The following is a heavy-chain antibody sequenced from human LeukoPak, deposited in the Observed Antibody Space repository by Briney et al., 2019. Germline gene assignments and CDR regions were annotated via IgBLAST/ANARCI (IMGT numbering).Heavy chain of an antibody. CDR2: IYYSGST. Sequence: SQTLSLTCSVSGGSISSGPYFWSWIRQSPGQGLEWIGYIYYSGSTNYNPSLKSRVTISVDTSKNQFSLKLSSVTAADTAVYYCARGYITYYDFWSAPMGKNYYYYMDVWGKGTTVTVSS. D-gene: IGHD3-3*01. V-gene: IGHV4-61*01. J-gene: IGHJ6*03. CDR3: ARGYITYYDFWSAPMGKNYYYYMDV. CDR1: GGSISSGPYF.